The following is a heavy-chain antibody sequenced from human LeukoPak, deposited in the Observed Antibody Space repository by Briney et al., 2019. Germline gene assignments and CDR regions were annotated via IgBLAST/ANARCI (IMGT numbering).Heavy chain of an antibody. D-gene: IGHD5-18*01. V-gene: IGHV5-51*01. CDR1: GYDFTTYW. CDR3: ARSGTAMVTSFDY. CDR2: IYPGDSDT. J-gene: IGHJ4*02. Sequence: GESLKISCKGSGYDFTTYWIGWVRQMPGKGLEWMGIIYPGDSDTRYSPSFQGQVTISADKSISTAYLQWSSLKASDTAMYYCARSGTAMVTSFDYWGQGTLVTVSS.